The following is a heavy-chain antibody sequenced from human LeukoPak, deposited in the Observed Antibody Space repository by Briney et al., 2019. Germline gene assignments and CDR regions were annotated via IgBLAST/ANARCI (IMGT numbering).Heavy chain of an antibody. CDR1: GGSISSYY. D-gene: IGHD3-10*01. CDR2: IYYSGST. Sequence: PSETLSLTCTVSGGSISSYYWSWIRQPPGKGLEWIGYIYYSGSTNYNPSLKSRVTISVDTTKNQFTLKLSSVTAADTAVYYCARSINYYGSGYRYSDNWGQGTLVTVSS. J-gene: IGHJ4*02. V-gene: IGHV4-59*08. CDR3: ARSINYYGSGYRYSDN.